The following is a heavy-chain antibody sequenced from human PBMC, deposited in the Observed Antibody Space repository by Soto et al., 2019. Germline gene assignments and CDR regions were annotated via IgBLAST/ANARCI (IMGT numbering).Heavy chain of an antibody. J-gene: IGHJ4*02. CDR3: VKGVILLYYYDSSGPPADY. Sequence: GGSLRLSCSASGFTFSSYAMHWVRQAPGKGLDYVSAISSNGGSTYYADSVKGRFTISRDNSKNTLYLQMSSLRAEDTAVYYCVKGVILLYYYDSSGPPADYWGQGTLVTVSS. CDR2: ISSNGGST. CDR1: GFTFSSYA. D-gene: IGHD3-22*01. V-gene: IGHV3-64D*08.